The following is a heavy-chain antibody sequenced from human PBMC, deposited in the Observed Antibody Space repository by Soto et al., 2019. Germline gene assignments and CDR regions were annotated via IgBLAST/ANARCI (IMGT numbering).Heavy chain of an antibody. Sequence: SETLSLTXTVSGDSISSGGYYWSWIRQRPGKGLEWIGYIYYSGTTYHSPSLESRVIISVDTSKDQFSLKLNSVTAADTAVYYCARVSRLYGDPKFDSWGQGTLVTVS. D-gene: IGHD4-17*01. CDR2: IYYSGTT. J-gene: IGHJ4*02. CDR3: ARVSRLYGDPKFDS. CDR1: GDSISSGGYY. V-gene: IGHV4-31*02.